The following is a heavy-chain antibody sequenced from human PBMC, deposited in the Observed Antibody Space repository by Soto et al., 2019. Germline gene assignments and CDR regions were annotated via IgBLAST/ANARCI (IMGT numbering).Heavy chain of an antibody. CDR3: AQIRELQGNWNCLAY. V-gene: IGHV1-69*13. CDR1: GGTFSSYA. D-gene: IGHD1-7*01. CDR2: IIPTFGTA. J-gene: IGHJ4*02. Sequence: SVKVSCKASGGTFSSYAISWVRQAPGQGLEWMGGIIPTFGTANYAQKFQGRVTITADESTSTAYMELSSLRSEDTAVYYCAQIRELQGNWNCLAYWGQGTLVTVSS.